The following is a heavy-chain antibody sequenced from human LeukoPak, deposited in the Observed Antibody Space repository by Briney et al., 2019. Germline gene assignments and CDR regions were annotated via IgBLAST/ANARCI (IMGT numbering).Heavy chain of an antibody. CDR3: ARDMKDAFDI. Sequence: GAAGTVSFTGSGYGFTIYGISGGRQGHGQGGGRMGWISVYNGNTNYAQKLQGRVTMTTDTSTSTAYMELRSLRSDDTAVYYCARDMKDAFDIWGQGTMVTVSS. CDR1: GYGFTIYG. CDR2: ISVYNGNT. J-gene: IGHJ3*02. D-gene: IGHD3-16*01. V-gene: IGHV1-18*04.